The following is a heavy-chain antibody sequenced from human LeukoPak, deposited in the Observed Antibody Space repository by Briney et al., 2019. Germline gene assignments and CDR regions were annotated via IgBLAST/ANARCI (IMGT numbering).Heavy chain of an antibody. CDR1: GLNFTSNG. D-gene: IGHD3-10*01. V-gene: IGHV3-30*18. Sequence: GGSLRLSCVVSGLNFTSNGMHWVRQAPGKGLEWVAVISYDGSNKYYADSVKGRFTISRDNSKNTLYLQMNSLRAEDTAVYYCAKGMVRGVTADYWGQGTLVTVSS. J-gene: IGHJ4*02. CDR2: ISYDGSNK. CDR3: AKGMVRGVTADY.